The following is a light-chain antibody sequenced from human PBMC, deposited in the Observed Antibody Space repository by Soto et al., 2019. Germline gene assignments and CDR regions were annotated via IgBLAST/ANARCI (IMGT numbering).Light chain of an antibody. CDR2: DVN. CDR1: RSAVVCYNY. CDR3: SSYTSSSTGV. V-gene: IGLV2-14*01. J-gene: IGLJ1*01. Sequence: QSALTEPGSGAGSGGQWITISCTGTRSAVVCYNYVSCYQQHPVKAPILMIYDVNYRPSAVSNRFSGSKSGNTASLTISRLQAEDEADYYCSSYTSSSTGVFGTGTKVTVL.